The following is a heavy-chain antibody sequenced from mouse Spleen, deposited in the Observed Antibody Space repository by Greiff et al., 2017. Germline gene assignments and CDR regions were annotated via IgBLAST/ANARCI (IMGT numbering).Heavy chain of an antibody. CDR1: GFTFSSYA. Sequence: EVQVVESGGGLVKPGGSLKLSCAASGFTFSSYAMSWVRQTPEKRLEWVATISSGGDNTYYPDSVKGRFTISRDNAKNTLYLQMSSLKSEDTAMYYCARHGAAWFADWGQGTLVTVSA. CDR2: ISSGGDNT. J-gene: IGHJ3*01. CDR3: ARHGAAWFAD. V-gene: IGHV5-9-3*01.